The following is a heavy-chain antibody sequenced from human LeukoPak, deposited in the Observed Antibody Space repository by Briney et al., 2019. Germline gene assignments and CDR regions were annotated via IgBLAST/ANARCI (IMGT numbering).Heavy chain of an antibody. D-gene: IGHD4-17*01. Sequence: ASVKVSCKASGYTFTSYGISWVRQAPGQGLEWMGWISAYNGNTNYAQTLQGRVTMTTDTSTSTAYMELRSLRSDDTAVYYCVRDQDYGDISGFDPWGQGTLVTVSS. CDR2: ISAYNGNT. J-gene: IGHJ5*02. V-gene: IGHV1-18*01. CDR1: GYTFTSYG. CDR3: VRDQDYGDISGFDP.